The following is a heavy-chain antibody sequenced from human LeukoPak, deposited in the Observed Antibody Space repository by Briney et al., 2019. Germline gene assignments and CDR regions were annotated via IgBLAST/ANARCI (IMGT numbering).Heavy chain of an antibody. CDR3: ARVNRGAHDSSGYYYVFDY. D-gene: IGHD3-22*01. J-gene: IGHJ4*02. CDR2: IYYSGST. V-gene: IGHV4-59*01. CDR1: GGSISSYY. Sequence: SETLSLTCTVSGGSISSYYWSWIRQPPGKGLEWIGYIYYSGSTNYNPSLKSRVTISVDTSKNQFSLKLSSVTAADTAVYYCARVNRGAHDSSGYYYVFDYWGQGTLVTVPS.